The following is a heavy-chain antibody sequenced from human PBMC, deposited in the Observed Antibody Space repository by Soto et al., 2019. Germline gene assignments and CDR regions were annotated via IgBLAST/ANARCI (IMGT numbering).Heavy chain of an antibody. CDR3: DRDPTP. V-gene: IGHV4-30-2*01. CDR1: GGSISSGGYS. J-gene: IGHJ5*02. CDR2: IYHSGST. Sequence: SETLSLTCAVSGGSISSGGYSWSWIRQPPGKGLEWIGYIYHSGSTYYNPSLKSRVTISVDRSKDQFSLKLSSVTAADTAVYSCDRDPTPLGQGTLVTVSS.